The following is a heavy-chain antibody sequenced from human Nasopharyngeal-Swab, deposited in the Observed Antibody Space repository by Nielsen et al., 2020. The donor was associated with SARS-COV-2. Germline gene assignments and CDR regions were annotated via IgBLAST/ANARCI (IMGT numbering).Heavy chain of an antibody. D-gene: IGHD3-3*01. CDR2: ISSSSSYT. V-gene: IGHV3-11*06. CDR1: GFTFSDYY. J-gene: IGHJ3*02. Sequence: GESLKISCAASGFTFSDYYMSWIRQAPGKGLEWVSYISSSSSYTNYADSVKGRFTISRDNAKNSLHLQMNSLRAEDTAVYYCARDRLRQGYDFWSGYYPDAFDIWGQGTMVTVSS. CDR3: ARDRLRQGYDFWSGYYPDAFDI.